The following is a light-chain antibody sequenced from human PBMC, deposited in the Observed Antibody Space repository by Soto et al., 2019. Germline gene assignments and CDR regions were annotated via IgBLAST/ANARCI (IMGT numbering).Light chain of an antibody. CDR1: QSVSSY. Sequence: EIVLTQSPATLSLSPGERATLSCRASQSVSSYLAWYQQKPGQAPRLLIYDASNRATGIPARFSGSGSGTDFTLTISSLEPDDFAVYYCKQRSNWPPMYTFGQGTKLEIK. CDR3: KQRSNWPPMYT. CDR2: DAS. J-gene: IGKJ2*01. V-gene: IGKV3-11*01.